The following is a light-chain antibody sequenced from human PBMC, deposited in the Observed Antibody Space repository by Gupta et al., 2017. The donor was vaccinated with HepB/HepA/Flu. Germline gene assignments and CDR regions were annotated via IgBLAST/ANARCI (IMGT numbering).Light chain of an antibody. Sequence: SASLGDRVTITCRASQNIGNSLNWYQQKPGKAPKLLIYAASYLQDEVPLRFSGSGSGTDFTLTISSRQPEDFASYYCQQSYSDPLFTFGPGTTVDVK. V-gene: IGKV1-39*01. CDR1: QNIGNS. J-gene: IGKJ3*01. CDR2: AAS. CDR3: QQSYSDPLFT.